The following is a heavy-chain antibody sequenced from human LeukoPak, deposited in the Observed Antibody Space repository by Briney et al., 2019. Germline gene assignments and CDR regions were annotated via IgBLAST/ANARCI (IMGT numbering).Heavy chain of an antibody. V-gene: IGHV3-23*01. CDR3: ARDRPYDFWSGYPSSYYYYGMDV. CDR1: GFTFSSYA. CDR2: ISGSGGST. Sequence: PGGSLRLSCAASGFTFSSYAMSWVRQAPGKGLEWVSAISGSGGSTYYADSVEGRFTISRDNSKNTLYLQMNSLRAEDTAVYYCARDRPYDFWSGYPSSYYYYGMDVWGQGTTVTVSS. J-gene: IGHJ6*02. D-gene: IGHD3-3*01.